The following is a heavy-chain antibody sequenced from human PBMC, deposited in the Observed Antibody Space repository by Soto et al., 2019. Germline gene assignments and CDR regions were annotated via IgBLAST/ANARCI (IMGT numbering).Heavy chain of an antibody. CDR3: ARVTRGYSGDDLGVVLYFDY. V-gene: IGHV3-21*01. J-gene: IGHJ4*02. CDR2: ISSSSSYI. CDR1: GFTFSSYS. D-gene: IGHD5-12*01. Sequence: EVQLVESGGGLVKPGGSLRLSCAASGFTFSSYSMNWVRQAPGKGLEWVSSISSSSSYIYYADSVKGRFTISRDNAKNSLYLQMNSLRAEDTAVYYCARVTRGYSGDDLGVVLYFDYCGQGTLVTVSS.